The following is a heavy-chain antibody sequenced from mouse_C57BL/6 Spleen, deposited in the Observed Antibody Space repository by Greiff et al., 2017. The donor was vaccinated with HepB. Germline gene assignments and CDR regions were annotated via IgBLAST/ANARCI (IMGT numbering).Heavy chain of an antibody. V-gene: IGHV5-4*01. J-gene: IGHJ4*01. Sequence: EVQLVESGGGLVKPGGSLKLSCAASGFTFSSYAMSWVRQTPEKRLEWVATISDGGSYTYYPDNVKGRFTISRDNAKNNLYLQMSHLKTEDTAMYYCARELGQDAMDYWGQGTSVTVSS. CDR2: ISDGGSYT. CDR1: GFTFSSYA. D-gene: IGHD4-1*01. CDR3: ARELGQDAMDY.